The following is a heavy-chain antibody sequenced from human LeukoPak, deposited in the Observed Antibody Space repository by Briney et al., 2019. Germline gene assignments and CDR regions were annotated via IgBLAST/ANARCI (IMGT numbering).Heavy chain of an antibody. V-gene: IGHV1-24*01. CDR1: GYTLTELS. Sequence: ASVKVSCKVSGYTLTELSMHWVRQAPGKGLERMGGFDPEDGETIYAQKFQGRVTMTEDTSTDTAYMELSSLRSEDTAVYYCATMHIVVVTAIAEYFQHWGQGTLVTVSS. CDR3: ATMHIVVVTAIAEYFQH. J-gene: IGHJ1*01. D-gene: IGHD2-21*02. CDR2: FDPEDGET.